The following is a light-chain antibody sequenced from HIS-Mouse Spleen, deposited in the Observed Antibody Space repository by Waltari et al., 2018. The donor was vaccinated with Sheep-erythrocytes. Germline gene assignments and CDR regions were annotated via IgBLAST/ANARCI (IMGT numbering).Light chain of an antibody. V-gene: IGKV1-39*01. CDR3: QQSYSTPYT. J-gene: IGKJ2*01. Sequence: DIQMTQSPSSLSASVGDRVTITCRASQSISSYLNWYQQKPGKAPKLLIYAASSLQSGVPSRFSGSGSGKDFTLSISSLQTEDFATYYCQQSYSTPYTFGQGTKLEIK. CDR1: QSISSY. CDR2: AAS.